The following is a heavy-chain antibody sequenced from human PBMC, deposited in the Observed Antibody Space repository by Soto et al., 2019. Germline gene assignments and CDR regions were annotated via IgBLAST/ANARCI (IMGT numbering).Heavy chain of an antibody. J-gene: IGHJ4*02. CDR3: TRDMGVSEEWSLFDH. V-gene: IGHV3-74*01. D-gene: IGHD3-3*01. CDR1: GFRFTDYW. CDR2: INTDGSTI. Sequence: EVQLVESGGGLVQPGGSLRLSCAVSGFRFTDYWMHWVRQVPGKGLEWVSRINTDGSTITYAGSVKGRFTISRDNAKNTLYLQMDSLRAEDTALYYCTRDMGVSEEWSLFDHWGQGTLVTVSS.